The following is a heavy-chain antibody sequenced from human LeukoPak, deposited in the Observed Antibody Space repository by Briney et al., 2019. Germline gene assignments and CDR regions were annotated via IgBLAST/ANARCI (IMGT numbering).Heavy chain of an antibody. CDR1: GFTFSSYS. CDR2: ISSSSSYI. V-gene: IGHV3-21*01. Sequence: GGSLRLSCAASGFTFSSYSMNWVRQAPGKGLEWVSSISSSSSYIYYADSVKGRFTISRDNAKNSLYLQMNSLRAEDTAVYYCAREGNIVVVPAAILNAFDIWGQGTMVTVSS. J-gene: IGHJ3*02. D-gene: IGHD2-2*01. CDR3: AREGNIVVVPAAILNAFDI.